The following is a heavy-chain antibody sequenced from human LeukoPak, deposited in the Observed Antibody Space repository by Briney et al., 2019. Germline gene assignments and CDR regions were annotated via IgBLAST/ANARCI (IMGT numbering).Heavy chain of an antibody. V-gene: IGHV3-15*01. D-gene: IGHD6-13*01. CDR1: GFTFSNAW. CDR2: IKSKTDGGTT. J-gene: IGHJ6*03. Sequence: TGGSLRLSCAASGFTFSNAWMSWVRQAPGKGLEWVGRIKSKTDGGTTDYAAPVKGRFTISRDDSKNTLYLQMNSLKTEDTAVYYCTTWRVNAAAGYYYYYYMDVWGKGTTVTVSS. CDR3: TTWRVNAAAGYYYYYYMDV.